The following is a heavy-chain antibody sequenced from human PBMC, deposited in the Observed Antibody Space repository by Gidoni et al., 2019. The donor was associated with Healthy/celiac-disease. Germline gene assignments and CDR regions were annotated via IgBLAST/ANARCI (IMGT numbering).Heavy chain of an antibody. CDR3: ASRYCSSTSCYHDAFDI. J-gene: IGHJ3*02. D-gene: IGHD2-2*01. Sequence: EVQLVQSGAEVKKPGESLKIYCKGSGYSFTSYWIGWVRQMPGKGLEWIGIIYPGDSDTRYRLSFQGQVTISADKSISTAYLQWSSLKASDTAMYYCASRYCSSTSCYHDAFDIWGQGTMVTVSS. CDR1: GYSFTSYW. V-gene: IGHV5-51*01. CDR2: IYPGDSDT.